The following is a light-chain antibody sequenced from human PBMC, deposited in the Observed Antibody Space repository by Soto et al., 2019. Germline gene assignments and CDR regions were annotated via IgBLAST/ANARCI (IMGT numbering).Light chain of an antibody. CDR1: QNINSIY. CDR3: QQYGNSPIP. Sequence: IVLTQSPCTLSLSPGERATLSCTASQNINSIYLAWYQQKGGQAPRLLIQGASSRATGIPDRFSGSGSGTDFTLTISRLEPEDFAVDFCQQYGNSPIPFGQGSRLAI. J-gene: IGKJ5*01. CDR2: GAS. V-gene: IGKV3-20*01.